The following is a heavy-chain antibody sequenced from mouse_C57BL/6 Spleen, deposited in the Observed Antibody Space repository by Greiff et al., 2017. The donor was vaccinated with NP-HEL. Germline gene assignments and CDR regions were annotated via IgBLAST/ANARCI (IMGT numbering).Heavy chain of an antibody. CDR1: GYTFTSYW. CDR2: IYPGNSDT. J-gene: IGHJ3*01. CDR3: TRAEGIYYDDDAFAY. Sequence: VQLQQSGTVLARPGASVKMSCKTSGYTFTSYWMHWVKQRPGQGLEWIGAIYPGNSDTSYNQQFKGKAKLTAVTSASTAYMELSSLTNEDSAVYYCTRAEGIYYDDDAFAYWGQGTLVTVSA. D-gene: IGHD2-4*01. V-gene: IGHV1-5*01.